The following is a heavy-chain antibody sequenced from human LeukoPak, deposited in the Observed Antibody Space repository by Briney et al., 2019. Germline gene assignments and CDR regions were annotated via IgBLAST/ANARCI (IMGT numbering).Heavy chain of an antibody. V-gene: IGHV6-1*01. CDR3: ARTPYYYDSSGYYSAFDY. CDR2: TYYRSKWYN. D-gene: IGHD3-22*01. CDR1: GDSVSSNSAA. J-gene: IGHJ4*02. Sequence: SQTLSLTCAISGDSVSSNSAAWNWIRQSPSRGLEWLGRTYYRSKWYNDYAVSVKSRITINPDTSKNQFSLQLSSVTAADTAVYYCARTPYYYDSSGYYSAFDYWGQGTLVTVSS.